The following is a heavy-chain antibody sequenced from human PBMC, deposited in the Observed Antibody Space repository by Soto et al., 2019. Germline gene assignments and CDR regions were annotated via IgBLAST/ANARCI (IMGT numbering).Heavy chain of an antibody. CDR3: ATDQQGLGDYYYGMDV. CDR2: FDPESGEA. J-gene: IGHJ6*02. CDR1: GYTLIELS. V-gene: IGHV1-24*01. Sequence: ASVKVSCKVSGYTLIELSMHWVQQAPGKGLEWMARFDPESGEAIYAQKFQGRVTMTEDTSTDTAYMELSSLRSEDTAVYYCATDQQGLGDYYYGMDVWGQGTTVTV. D-gene: IGHD6-19*01.